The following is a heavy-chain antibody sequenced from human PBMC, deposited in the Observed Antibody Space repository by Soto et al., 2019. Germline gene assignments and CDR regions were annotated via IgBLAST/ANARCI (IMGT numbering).Heavy chain of an antibody. J-gene: IGHJ6*02. CDR3: ARDHDYGGTDHPKRDYYYYYGMDV. Sequence: QVQLVQSGAEVKKPGASVKVSCKASGYTFTSYYMHWVRQAPGQGLEWMGIINPSAGSTSYAQKFQGRVTMTRDTSTSTVYMELSSVRSEDTAGYYCARDHDYGGTDHPKRDYYYYYGMDVWGQGTTVTVSS. CDR2: INPSAGST. D-gene: IGHD4-17*01. V-gene: IGHV1-46*01. CDR1: GYTFTSYY.